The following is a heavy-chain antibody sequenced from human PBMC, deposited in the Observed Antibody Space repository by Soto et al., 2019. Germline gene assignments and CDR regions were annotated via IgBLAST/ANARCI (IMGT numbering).Heavy chain of an antibody. J-gene: IGHJ5*02. CDR1: GITVGSFI. D-gene: IGHD3-3*01. CDR3: TTLGP. V-gene: IGHV1-69*08. CDR2: TAPTFKQT. Sequence: QAQLVQSGAVVKKPGSSVVVSCKASGITVGSFIISWVRQAPGQGLEWMGKTAPTFKQTFYARRFEGRVTITADTSANTVYMELTDLRFEDTAVYYCTTLGPWGQGTQVTVS.